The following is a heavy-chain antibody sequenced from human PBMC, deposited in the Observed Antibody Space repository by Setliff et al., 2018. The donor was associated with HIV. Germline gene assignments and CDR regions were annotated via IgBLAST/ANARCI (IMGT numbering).Heavy chain of an antibody. J-gene: IGHJ4*02. CDR3: ARDRHFSGSFF. Sequence: ASVKISCKASGYTFTDYYMHWVRQAPGQGLEWMGWIHPSSGGTNYAQKFQGRVTMTRDTSISTAYMELSRLRSDDTAVYYCARDRHFSGSFFWGQGTLVTVSS. V-gene: IGHV1-2*02. CDR2: IHPSSGGT. D-gene: IGHD1-26*01. CDR1: GYTFTDYY.